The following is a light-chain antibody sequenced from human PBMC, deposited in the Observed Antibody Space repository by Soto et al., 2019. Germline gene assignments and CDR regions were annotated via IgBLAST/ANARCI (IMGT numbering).Light chain of an antibody. V-gene: IGLV2-14*03. CDR1: SSDVGGYNY. CDR3: SSFTNINTLL. Sequence: QSVLTQPASVSGSPGQSITISCTGTSSDVGGYNYVSWYQQHPGKAPKVMIYEVSNRPSGISHRFSGSKSGNTASLTISGLQAEDAADYYCSSFTNINTLLFGGGTKLTVL. J-gene: IGLJ2*01. CDR2: EVS.